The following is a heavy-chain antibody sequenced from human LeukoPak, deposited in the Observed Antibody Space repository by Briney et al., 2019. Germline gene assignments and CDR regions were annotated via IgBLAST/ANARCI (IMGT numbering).Heavy chain of an antibody. D-gene: IGHD4-17*01. J-gene: IGHJ4*02. CDR2: IYYTGTT. CDR1: GGSTTSSSFF. CDR3: ARGGPGESVGY. Sequence: SETLSLTCTVSGGSTTSSSFFWGWIRQPPGKGLEWIGSIYYTGTTYYNPSLKSRVAMSLDASKNQFSLNLNSVTAADTAVYYCARGGPGESVGYWGQGTPVTVSS. V-gene: IGHV4-39*07.